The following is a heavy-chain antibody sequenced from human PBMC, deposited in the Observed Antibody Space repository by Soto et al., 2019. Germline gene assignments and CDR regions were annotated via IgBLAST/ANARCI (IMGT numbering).Heavy chain of an antibody. CDR1: GFTFTSSA. CDR3: AAVGGSGWYDGADD. V-gene: IGHV1-58*01. CDR2: IVVGSGNT. Sequence: SVKVSCKASGFTFTSSAVQWVRQARGQRLEWIGWIVVGSGNTNYAQKFQERVTITRDMSTSTAYMELSSLRSEDTAVYYCAAVGGSGWYDGADDWRQGTLVTVSS. D-gene: IGHD6-19*01. J-gene: IGHJ4*02.